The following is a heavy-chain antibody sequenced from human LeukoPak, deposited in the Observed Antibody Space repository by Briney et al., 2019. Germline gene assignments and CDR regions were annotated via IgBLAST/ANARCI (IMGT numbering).Heavy chain of an antibody. D-gene: IGHD5-12*01. CDR2: ISYDGSNK. CDR1: GFTFSSYA. V-gene: IGHV3-30-3*01. J-gene: IGHJ5*02. Sequence: EGSLRLSCAASGFTFSSYAMHGVRQAPRKGLEWVAVISYDGSNKYYADSVKGRFTISRDNSKNTLYLQMNSLRAEDTAVYYCARPSGYDSGDYNWFDPWGQGTLVTVSS. CDR3: ARPSGYDSGDYNWFDP.